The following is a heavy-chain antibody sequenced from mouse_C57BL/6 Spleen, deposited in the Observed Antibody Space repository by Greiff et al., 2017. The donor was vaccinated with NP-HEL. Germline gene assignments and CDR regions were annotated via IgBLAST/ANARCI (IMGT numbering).Heavy chain of an antibody. CDR2: IHPNSGST. V-gene: IGHV1-64*01. J-gene: IGHJ3*01. D-gene: IGHD3-2*02. CDR1: GYTFTSYW. CDR3: ARSVPTAQATDGFGY. Sequence: QVQLQQPGAELVKPGASVQLSCKASGYTFTSYWMHWVKQRPGQGLEWIGMIHPNSGSTNYNEKFKSKATLTVDKSSSTAYMQLSSLTSEDTAVYYCARSVPTAQATDGFGYWGKGALVTVSA.